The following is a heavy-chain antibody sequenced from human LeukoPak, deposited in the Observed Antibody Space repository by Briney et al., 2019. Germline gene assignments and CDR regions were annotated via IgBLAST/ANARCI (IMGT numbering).Heavy chain of an antibody. D-gene: IGHD4-23*01. Sequence: SGTLSLTCAVSGGSISSSNWWSWVRQPPGKGLEWIGEIYHSGSTNYNPSLKSRVTISVDKSKNQFSLKLSSVTAADTAVYYCARAVNGGNSGHWFDPWGQGTLVTVSS. CDR2: IYHSGST. CDR1: GGSISSSNW. J-gene: IGHJ5*02. V-gene: IGHV4-4*02. CDR3: ARAVNGGNSGHWFDP.